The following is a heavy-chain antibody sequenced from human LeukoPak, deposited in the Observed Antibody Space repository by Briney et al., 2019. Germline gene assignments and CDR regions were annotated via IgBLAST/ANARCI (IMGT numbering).Heavy chain of an antibody. Sequence: SQTLSLTCTVSGDSITSGSYYWAWIRQHPGKGLEWIGYIYYTGGTHYNPSLKSRLTISVDTSENHFSLKLNSVTAADTAIYFCARAPGAFDIWGQGTMVTVSS. J-gene: IGHJ3*02. CDR2: IYYTGGT. CDR1: GDSITSGSYY. V-gene: IGHV4-31*03. CDR3: ARAPGAFDI.